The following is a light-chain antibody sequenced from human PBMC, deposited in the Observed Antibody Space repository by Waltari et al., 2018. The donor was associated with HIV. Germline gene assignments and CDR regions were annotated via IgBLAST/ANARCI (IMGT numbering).Light chain of an antibody. CDR1: QTISSPY. CDR2: GAS. Sequence: EIVLTQSPGTLSLSPGERVTLSCRASQTISSPYLAWYQQKPGQAPRLLIHGASSRATGIPDRFSGSGSVTDFTLTISRLEPEDFAVYYCQQYDNSPGYTFGQGTKLEIK. J-gene: IGKJ2*01. CDR3: QQYDNSPGYT. V-gene: IGKV3-20*01.